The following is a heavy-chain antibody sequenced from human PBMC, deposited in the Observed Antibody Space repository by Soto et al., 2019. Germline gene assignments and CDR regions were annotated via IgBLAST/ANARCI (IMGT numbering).Heavy chain of an antibody. CDR2: INPRGGST. J-gene: IGHJ4*02. V-gene: IGHV1-46*01. CDR1: GYTFTSYY. Sequence: ASVKVSCKASGYTFTSYYMRWVRQAPGQGLEWMGIINPRGGSTSYAQKFQGRVTMTRDTSTSTVYMELSSLRSEDTAVYYCARDLPRGSGSDYWGQGTLVTVSS. D-gene: IGHD3-10*01. CDR3: ARDLPRGSGSDY.